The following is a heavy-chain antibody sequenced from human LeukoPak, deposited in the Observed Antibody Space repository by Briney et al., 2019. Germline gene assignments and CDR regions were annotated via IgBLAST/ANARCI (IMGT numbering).Heavy chain of an antibody. D-gene: IGHD2-2*01. V-gene: IGHV4-34*01. Sequence: PSETLSLTCAVYGGSFSGYYWSWIRQPPGKGLEWIGEINHSGSTNYNPSLKSRVTISVDTSKNQFSLKLSSVTAADTAVYYCARGRRGTSCYDYWGQGTLVTVSS. CDR3: ARGRRGTSCYDY. J-gene: IGHJ4*02. CDR2: INHSGST. CDR1: GGSFSGYY.